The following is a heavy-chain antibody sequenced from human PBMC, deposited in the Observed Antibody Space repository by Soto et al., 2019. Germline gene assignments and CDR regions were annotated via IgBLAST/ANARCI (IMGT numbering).Heavy chain of an antibody. CDR1: GGSISSSKW. CDR3: ARDRGADYGDYPHYYYYYGMDV. J-gene: IGHJ6*02. Sequence: PSETLSLTCAVSGGSISSSKWWSWVRQPPGRGLGWIGEIYHSGSTNYNPSLKSRVTISVDKSKNQFSLKLSSVTAADTAVYYCARDRGADYGDYPHYYYYYGMDVWGQGTMVTVSS. V-gene: IGHV4-4*02. D-gene: IGHD4-17*01. CDR2: IYHSGST.